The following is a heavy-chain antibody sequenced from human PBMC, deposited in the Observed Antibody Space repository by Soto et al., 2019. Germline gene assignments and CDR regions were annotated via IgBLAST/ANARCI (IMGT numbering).Heavy chain of an antibody. CDR1: GGSISSSSYY. CDR3: ARHCKAGSECFDY. D-gene: IGHD6-19*01. J-gene: IGHJ4*02. Sequence: SETLSLTCTVSGGSISSSSYYWGWIRQPPGKGLEWIGGIYYSGSTYYNPSLKSRVTISVDTSKNQFSLKLSSVTAADTAVYYCARHCKAGSECFDYWGQGTLVTVSS. CDR2: IYYSGST. V-gene: IGHV4-39*01.